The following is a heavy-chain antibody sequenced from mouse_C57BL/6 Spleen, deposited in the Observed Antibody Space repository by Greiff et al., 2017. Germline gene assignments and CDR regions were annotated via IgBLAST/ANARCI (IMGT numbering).Heavy chain of an antibody. V-gene: IGHV1-54*01. CDR3: ARGAYYGSSLFDY. CDR1: GYAFTNYL. J-gene: IGHJ2*01. CDR2: INPGSGGT. Sequence: QVQLQQSGAELVRPGTSVKVSCKASGYAFTNYLIEWVKQRPGQGLEWIGVINPGSGGTNYNEKFKGKAPLTADKSSSTAYMQLSSLTSEDAAVYFCARGAYYGSSLFDYWGQGTTLTVSS. D-gene: IGHD1-1*01.